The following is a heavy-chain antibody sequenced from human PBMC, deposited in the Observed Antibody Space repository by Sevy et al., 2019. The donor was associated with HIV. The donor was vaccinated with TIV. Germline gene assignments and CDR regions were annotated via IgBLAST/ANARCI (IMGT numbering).Heavy chain of an antibody. Sequence: ASVKVSCKASGYTFTGYYMHWVRQAPGQGLEWMGWINPNSGGTNYAQKFQGRVTMTRDTSISTAYMELSRLRSDDTAVYYWGSLALGYCSGGSCYSGGGYYYGMDVWGQGTTVTV. V-gene: IGHV1-2*02. CDR2: INPNSGGT. J-gene: IGHJ6*02. CDR1: GYTFTGYY. CDR3: GSLALGYCSGGSCYSGGGYYYGMDV. D-gene: IGHD2-15*01.